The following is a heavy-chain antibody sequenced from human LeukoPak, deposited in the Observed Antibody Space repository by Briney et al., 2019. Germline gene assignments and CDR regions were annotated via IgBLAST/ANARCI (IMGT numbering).Heavy chain of an antibody. CDR3: ARDEYPLRYFDWSIGSRYYYYYMDV. CDR1: GFTFSSYS. Sequence: PGGSLRLSCAASGFTFSSYSMNWVRQAPGKGLEWVSYISSSSSTIYYADSVKGRFTISRDNAKNSLYLQMNSLRAEDTAVYYCARDEYPLRYFDWSIGSRYYYYYMDVWGKGTTVTVSS. J-gene: IGHJ6*03. V-gene: IGHV3-48*01. CDR2: ISSSSSTI. D-gene: IGHD3-9*01.